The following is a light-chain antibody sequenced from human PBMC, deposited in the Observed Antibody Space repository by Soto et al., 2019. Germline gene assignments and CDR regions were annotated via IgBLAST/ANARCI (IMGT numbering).Light chain of an antibody. Sequence: EIVMTQSPATLSVSPGERATLSCRASQSVSSNLAWYQQKPGQAPRLLIYRASTRATGIPARFSGSGSATDFSLTISSLQSEDFAVYYCQKYKNWPPYTFGQGTKLEIK. CDR1: QSVSSN. V-gene: IGKV3-15*01. J-gene: IGKJ2*01. CDR3: QKYKNWPPYT. CDR2: RAS.